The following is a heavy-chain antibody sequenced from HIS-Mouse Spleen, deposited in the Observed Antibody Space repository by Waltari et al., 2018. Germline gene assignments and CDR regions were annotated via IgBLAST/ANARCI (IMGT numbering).Heavy chain of an antibody. J-gene: IGHJ1*01. CDR2: INSDGRNT. CDR1: GSTFSSYL. Sequence: EVQLVESGGGLVKAGGSLRLSCSASGSTFSSYLSDWLRQAPGKGRGWVSHINSDGRNTSYADSVKGRFTISRDNAKNTLYLQMNSLRAEDTAVYYCARDGGGDYGDYVRAPEYFQHWGQGTLVTVSS. CDR3: ARDGGGDYGDYVRAPEYFQH. V-gene: IGHV3-74*01. D-gene: IGHD4-17*01.